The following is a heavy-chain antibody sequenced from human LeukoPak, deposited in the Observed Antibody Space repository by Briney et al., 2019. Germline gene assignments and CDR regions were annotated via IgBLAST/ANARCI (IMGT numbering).Heavy chain of an antibody. CDR3: ARARIDY. D-gene: IGHD1-14*01. V-gene: IGHV3-7*04. CDR1: GFTFSSYW. Sequence: GGSLRLSCVGSGFTFSSYWMTWVRQAPGKGLECVANIKDDGSEKYSADSVKGRFTISRDNAKNLLYLQMSSLRAEDTAVYYCARARIDYWGQGTLVTVSS. CDR2: IKDDGSEK. J-gene: IGHJ4*02.